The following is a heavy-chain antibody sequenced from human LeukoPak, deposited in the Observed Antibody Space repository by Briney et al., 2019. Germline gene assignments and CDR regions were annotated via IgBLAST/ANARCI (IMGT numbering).Heavy chain of an antibody. CDR2: ISGSGGST. Sequence: PGGSLRLSCAASGFTFNRYAMSWVRQAPGKGLEWVSTISGSGGSTYYADSVKGRFTISRDKNTLYLQMNSLRAEDTAIYYCAKEKTTVVSCFDSWGQGTQVTVSS. D-gene: IGHD4-23*01. V-gene: IGHV3-23*01. J-gene: IGHJ4*02. CDR1: GFTFNRYA. CDR3: AKEKTTVVSCFDS.